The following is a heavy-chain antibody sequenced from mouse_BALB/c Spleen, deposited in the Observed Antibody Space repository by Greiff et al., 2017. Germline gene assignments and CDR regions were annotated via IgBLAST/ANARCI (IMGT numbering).Heavy chain of an antibody. J-gene: IGHJ2*01. CDR3: VRGTTVVADY. CDR1: GFTFNTYA. Sequence: EVQVVESGGGLVQPKGSLKLSCAASGFTFNTYAMNWVRQAPGKGLEWVARIRSKSNNYATYYADSVKDRFTISRDDSQSMLYLQMNNLKTEDTAMYYCVRGTTVVADYWGQGTTLTVSS. V-gene: IGHV10-1*02. CDR2: IRSKSNNYAT. D-gene: IGHD1-1*01.